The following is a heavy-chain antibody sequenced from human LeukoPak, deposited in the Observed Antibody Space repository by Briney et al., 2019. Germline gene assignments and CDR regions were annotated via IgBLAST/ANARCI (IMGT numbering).Heavy chain of an antibody. CDR1: GFTFSSYG. Sequence: GGSLRLSCAASGFTFSSYGTHWDRQAPGKGLEWVAVISYDGSNKYYADSVKGRFTISRDNSKNTLYLQMNSLRAEDTAVYYCVVDYDSSGYQEASPVQFDYWGQGTLVTVSS. V-gene: IGHV3-30*03. D-gene: IGHD3-22*01. J-gene: IGHJ4*02. CDR2: ISYDGSNK. CDR3: VVDYDSSGYQEASPVQFDY.